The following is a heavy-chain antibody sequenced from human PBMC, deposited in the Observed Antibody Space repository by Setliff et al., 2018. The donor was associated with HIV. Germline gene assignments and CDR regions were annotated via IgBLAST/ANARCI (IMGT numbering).Heavy chain of an antibody. CDR1: GYTISAHG. CDR3: ARNYYRSGSYYSHGMDV. Sequence: ASVKVSCKASGYTISAHGVSWVRHVPGHGLEWMGWISGDTGDIKYSQRFEGRLTMTTETSTNTAYMELRSLRSDDTAVYYCARNYYRSGSYYSHGMDVWGQGTTVTVSS. V-gene: IGHV1-18*01. CDR2: ISGDTGDI. J-gene: IGHJ6*02. D-gene: IGHD3-10*01.